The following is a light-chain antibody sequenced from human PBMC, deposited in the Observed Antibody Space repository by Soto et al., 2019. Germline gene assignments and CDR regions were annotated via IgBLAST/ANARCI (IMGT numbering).Light chain of an antibody. V-gene: IGLV1-40*01. J-gene: IGLJ1*01. CDR2: RNS. CDR1: SSNIGAGYD. CDR3: QSYDRSLSGSF. Sequence: QSVLTQPPSVSGAPGQRVTISCTGSSSNIGAGYDVHWYQQLPGTAPKLLIYRNSNRPSGVPDRFSGSRSATSASLTITGLQAEDEADYYCQSYDRSLSGSFFGTGTKVTVL.